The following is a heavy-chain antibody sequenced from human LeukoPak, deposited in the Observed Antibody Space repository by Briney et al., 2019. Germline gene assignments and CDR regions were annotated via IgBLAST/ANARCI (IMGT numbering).Heavy chain of an antibody. CDR2: INPNSGGT. CDR3: ARDVIAAAFFGRSG. Sequence: ASVKVSCKASGYTFTSYDINWVRQATGQGLEWMGWINPNSGGTNYAQKFQGRVTMTRDTSISTAYMELSRLRSDDTAVYYCARDVIAAAFFGRSGWGQETLVTVSS. J-gene: IGHJ4*02. CDR1: GYTFTSYD. V-gene: IGHV1-2*02. D-gene: IGHD6-13*01.